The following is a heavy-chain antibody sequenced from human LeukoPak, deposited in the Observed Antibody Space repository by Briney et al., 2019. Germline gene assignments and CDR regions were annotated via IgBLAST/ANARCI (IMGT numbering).Heavy chain of an antibody. CDR2: INSDGSST. J-gene: IGHJ4*02. CDR3: AREGMVRGVTQYYFDC. D-gene: IGHD3-10*01. V-gene: IGHV3-74*01. CDR1: GFTFSSHW. Sequence: GGSLRLSCAASGFTFSSHWMHWVRQVPGKGLVWVSRINSDGSSTSYADSVKGRFTISRDNAKNTLYLQMNSLRAEDTAVYYCAREGMVRGVTQYYFDCWGQGTLVTVSS.